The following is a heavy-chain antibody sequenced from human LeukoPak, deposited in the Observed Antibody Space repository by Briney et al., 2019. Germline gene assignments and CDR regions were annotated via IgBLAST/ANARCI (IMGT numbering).Heavy chain of an antibody. CDR1: GGSISSGSYY. V-gene: IGHV4-61*02. CDR2: IYTSGST. CDR3: ARLYDSSGYSTDY. D-gene: IGHD3-22*01. J-gene: IGHJ4*02. Sequence: PSQTLSLTCTVSGGSISSGSYYWSWIRQPAGKGLEWIGRIYTSGSTNYNPSLKSRVTISVDTSKNQFSLKLSSVTAADTAVYYCARLYDSSGYSTDYWGQGTLVTVSS.